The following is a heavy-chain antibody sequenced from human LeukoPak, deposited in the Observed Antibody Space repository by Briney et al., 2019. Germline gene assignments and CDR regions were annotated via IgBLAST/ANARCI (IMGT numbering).Heavy chain of an antibody. J-gene: IGHJ4*02. CDR3: TRVGQRETGGRF. CDR2: INHSGST. Sequence: SETLSLTCAVYGESFSDYYWSWIRQPPGKGLEWIGEINHSGSTNYSPSLKSRVTISVNTSKNQFSLKLTSVTAADTAVYYCTRVGQRETGGRFWGQGTLVTVSS. CDR1: GESFSDYY. V-gene: IGHV4-34*01. D-gene: IGHD3-16*01.